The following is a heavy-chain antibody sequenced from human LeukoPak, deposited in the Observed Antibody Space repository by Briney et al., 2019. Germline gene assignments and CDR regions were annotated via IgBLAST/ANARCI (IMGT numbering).Heavy chain of an antibody. CDR1: GYTFTSYY. V-gene: IGHV1-46*01. Sequence: ASVKVSCKASGYTFTSYYMHWVGQAPGQGLEWMGIINPSGGSTSYAQKFQGRVTMTRDTSTSTVCMELSSLRSEDTAVYYCAREFVEMATNLYYMDVWGKGTTVTVSS. J-gene: IGHJ6*03. D-gene: IGHD5-24*01. CDR2: INPSGGST. CDR3: AREFVEMATNLYYMDV.